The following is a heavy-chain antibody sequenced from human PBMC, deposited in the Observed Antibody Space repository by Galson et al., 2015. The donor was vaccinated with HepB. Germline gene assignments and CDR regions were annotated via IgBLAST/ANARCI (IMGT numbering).Heavy chain of an antibody. CDR3: ARDYYDSSGYYYYYYGMDV. J-gene: IGHJ6*02. CDR2: ISSSSSTI. V-gene: IGHV3-48*01. D-gene: IGHD3-22*01. CDR1: GFTFSSYS. Sequence: SLRLSCAASGFTFSSYSMNWVRQAPGKGLEWVSYISSSSSTIYYADSVKGRFTISRDNAKNSLYLQMNSLRAEDTAVYYCARDYYDSSGYYYYYYGMDVWGQGTTVTVSS.